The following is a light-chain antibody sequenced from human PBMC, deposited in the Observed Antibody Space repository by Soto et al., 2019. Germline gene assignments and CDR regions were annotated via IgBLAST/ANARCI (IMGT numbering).Light chain of an antibody. Sequence: DIQMTQSPSSLSASVGDSVTITCRTSQQVDRYLSWYQQIPGRAPKLLIYSASSLVSGVPPRFRGSASGTEFTLSISSLQREDFATYFCQQSSNIPWTFGQGTKVDIK. V-gene: IGKV1-39*01. CDR2: SAS. CDR1: QQVDRY. CDR3: QQSSNIPWT. J-gene: IGKJ1*01.